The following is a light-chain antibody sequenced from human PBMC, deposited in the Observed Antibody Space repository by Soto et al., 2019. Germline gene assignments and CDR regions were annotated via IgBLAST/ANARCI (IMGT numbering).Light chain of an antibody. CDR2: DVS. Sequence: QSVLTQPASVSGSPGQSITLSCSGTTSDAGGFDYVSWYQQHPGKVPKLMIFDVSNRPSGVSDRFSGSKSGNTASLTISGLQAEDEADYYCSSYTTTGTQVFGTGTKLTVL. CDR3: SSYTTTGTQV. V-gene: IGLV2-14*03. CDR1: TSDAGGFDY. J-gene: IGLJ1*01.